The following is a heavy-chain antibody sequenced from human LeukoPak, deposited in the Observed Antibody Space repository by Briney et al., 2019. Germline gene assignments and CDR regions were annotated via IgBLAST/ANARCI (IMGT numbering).Heavy chain of an antibody. CDR1: GYSISSSNR. Sequence: PSETLSLTCAVSGYSISSSNRWGWIRQPPGKGLEWIGYIYYSGSTYYNPSLKSRVTMSVDTSKNQFSLKLTSVTVADTALYYCARAPTSSTSSSSPFDIWGQGTMVTVSS. V-gene: IGHV4-28*03. J-gene: IGHJ3*02. CDR3: ARAPTSSTSSSSPFDI. CDR2: IYYSGST. D-gene: IGHD2-2*01.